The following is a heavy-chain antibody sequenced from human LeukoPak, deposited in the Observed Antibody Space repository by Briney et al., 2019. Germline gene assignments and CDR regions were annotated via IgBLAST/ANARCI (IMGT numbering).Heavy chain of an antibody. D-gene: IGHD3-22*01. CDR3: TTDPGYYDSSGYYPNYYYDYMDV. V-gene: IGHV3-15*01. CDR1: GFTFSNAW. J-gene: IGHJ6*03. Sequence: GGSLRLSCAASGFTFSNAWMSWVRQAPGKGLEWVGRIKSKTDGGTTDYAAPVKGRFTISRDDSKNTLYLQMNSLKTEDTAVYYCTTDPGYYDSSGYYPNYYYDYMDVWGKGTTVTVSS. CDR2: IKSKTDGGTT.